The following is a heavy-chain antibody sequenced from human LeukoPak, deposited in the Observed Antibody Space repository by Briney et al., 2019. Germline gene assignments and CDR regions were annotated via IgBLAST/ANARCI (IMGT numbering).Heavy chain of an antibody. Sequence: GGSLRLSCAASGFTFSSYGMHWVRQAPGKGLEWVAFIRYDGSNKYYAVSVKGRFTISRDNSKNTLYLQTNSLRAEDTAVYYCAKEYCSSTSCYSFFWFDPWGQGTLVTVSS. CDR1: GFTFSSYG. CDR3: AKEYCSSTSCYSFFWFDP. CDR2: IRYDGSNK. D-gene: IGHD2-2*02. J-gene: IGHJ5*02. V-gene: IGHV3-30*02.